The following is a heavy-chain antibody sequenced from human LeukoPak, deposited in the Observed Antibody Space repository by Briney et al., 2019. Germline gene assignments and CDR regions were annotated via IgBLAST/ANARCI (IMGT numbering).Heavy chain of an antibody. CDR3: ARSSTPYYYYGMDV. D-gene: IGHD2/OR15-2a*01. V-gene: IGHV4-4*07. CDR1: GGSISSYY. Sequence: SETLSLTCTVSGGSISSYYWSWIRQPAGKGLEWIGRNYTSGSTNYNPSLKSRVTMSVDTSKNQFSLKLSSVTAADTAVYYCARSSTPYYYYGMDVWGQGTTVTVSS. J-gene: IGHJ6*02. CDR2: NYTSGST.